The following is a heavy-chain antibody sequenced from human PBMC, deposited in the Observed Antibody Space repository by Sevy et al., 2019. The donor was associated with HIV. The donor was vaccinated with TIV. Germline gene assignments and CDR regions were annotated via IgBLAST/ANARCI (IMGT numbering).Heavy chain of an antibody. D-gene: IGHD6-25*01. CDR3: AKGGSGGIDHYGMDV. CDR2: IRYDGINK. J-gene: IGHJ6*02. CDR1: GFRFNNFG. V-gene: IGHV3-30*02. Sequence: GGSLRLSCAASGFRFNNFGMYWVRQAPGKGLEGVAFIRYDGINKYNVDSVKGRSTISRDNSKETLYLEMKSLGLEDTAIYYCAKGGSGGIDHYGMDVWGQGTTVTVSS.